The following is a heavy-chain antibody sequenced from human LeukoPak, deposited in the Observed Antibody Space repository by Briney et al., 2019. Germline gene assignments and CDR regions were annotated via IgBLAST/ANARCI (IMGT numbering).Heavy chain of an antibody. D-gene: IGHD3-10*01. CDR2: ISGSGGST. CDR3: AKTMVRGVISPPFDY. CDR1: GFTFSSYA. Sequence: GGSLRLSCAASGFTFSSYAMSWVRQAPGKGLEWVSAISGSGGSTYYAGSVKGRFTISRDNSKNTLYLQMNSLRAEDTAVYYCAKTMVRGVISPPFDYWGQGTLVTVSS. J-gene: IGHJ4*02. V-gene: IGHV3-23*01.